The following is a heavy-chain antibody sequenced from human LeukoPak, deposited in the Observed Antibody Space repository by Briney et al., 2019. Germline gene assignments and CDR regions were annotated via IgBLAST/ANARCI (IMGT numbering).Heavy chain of an antibody. CDR1: GYTFTSYW. Sequence: GESLQISCKGSGYTFTSYWIGWVRQVPGKGLEGMVIIYPGDSDTRYSPSFQGQVTISADKSISTAYLQWNSLKASDTAIYFCARRSSSWYKGNFYYYMDVWGKGTTVTVSS. CDR3: ARRSSSWYKGNFYYYMDV. CDR2: IYPGDSDT. J-gene: IGHJ6*03. D-gene: IGHD6-13*01. V-gene: IGHV5-51*01.